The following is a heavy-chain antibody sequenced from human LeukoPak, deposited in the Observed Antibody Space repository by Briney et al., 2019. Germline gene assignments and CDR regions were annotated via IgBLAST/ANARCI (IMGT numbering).Heavy chain of an antibody. J-gene: IGHJ5*02. Sequence: GGSLRLACSASGFTFSSYGIHWVRQAPGKGLEWVAFIQYDGSNKNYADSVKGRFTISRDNSKNTLYLQMNSLRAEATAVYYCVRGGPSTWSWGQGTLVTVSS. V-gene: IGHV3-30*02. CDR2: IQYDGSNK. CDR3: VRGGPSTWS. CDR1: GFTFSSYG. D-gene: IGHD2-15*01.